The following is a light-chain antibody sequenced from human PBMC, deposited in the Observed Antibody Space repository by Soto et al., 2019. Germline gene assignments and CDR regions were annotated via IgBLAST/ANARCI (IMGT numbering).Light chain of an antibody. CDR2: WAS. V-gene: IGKV4-1*01. CDR1: QSLLYRSNNTNY. J-gene: IGKJ4*01. Sequence: DIVMTQSPPSLAVSLGERATINCKSSQSLLYRSNNTNYLAWYQHKPGQPPKLLIYWASTRESGVPDRFSGSGSGTDFTLTISSLQAEDVAMYYCQQYYTTPLTFGGGTKVEIK. CDR3: QQYYTTPLT.